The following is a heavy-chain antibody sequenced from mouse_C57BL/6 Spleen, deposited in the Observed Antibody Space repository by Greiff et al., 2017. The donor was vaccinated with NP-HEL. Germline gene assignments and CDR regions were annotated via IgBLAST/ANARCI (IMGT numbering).Heavy chain of an antibody. V-gene: IGHV1-76*01. CDR2: IYPGSGNT. CDR3: ARTGTRWYFDV. J-gene: IGHJ1*03. CDR1: GYTFTDYY. Sequence: QVQLQQSGAELVRPGASVKLSCKASGYTFTDYYINWVKQRPGQGLEWIARIYPGSGNTYYNEKFKGKATLTAEKSSSTAYMQLSSLTSEDSAVYFCARTGTRWYFDVWGTGTTVTVSS. D-gene: IGHD4-1*01.